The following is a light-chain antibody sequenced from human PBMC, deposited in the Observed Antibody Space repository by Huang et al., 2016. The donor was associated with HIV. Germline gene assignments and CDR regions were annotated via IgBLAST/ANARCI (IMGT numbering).Light chain of an antibody. CDR1: QTVSSN. CDR2: AAA. Sequence: EIVMTQSPATLSVSPGERATPSCRASQTVSSNLAWYQQKPGQAPRLLIYAAATRATDLPARFSGSGSGTAFTLTVRSMQSEDFVVYYCQHNRVWPPVYTFGQGTKLEIK. V-gene: IGKV3-15*01. CDR3: QHNRVWPPVYT. J-gene: IGKJ2*01.